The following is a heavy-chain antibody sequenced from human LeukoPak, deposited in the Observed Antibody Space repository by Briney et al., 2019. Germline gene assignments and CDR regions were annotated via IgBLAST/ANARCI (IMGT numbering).Heavy chain of an antibody. Sequence: GGSLRLSCVSSGFSFSNYAMSWVRQAPGKGQEWVSSISGSGGSTHYVDSVKGRFTISRDKTKNTLYLQMNSLRAEDTAVYYCARDGEMATITSWFDPWGQGTLVTVSS. CDR1: GFSFSNYA. J-gene: IGHJ5*02. CDR2: ISGSGGST. CDR3: ARDGEMATITSWFDP. D-gene: IGHD5-24*01. V-gene: IGHV3-23*01.